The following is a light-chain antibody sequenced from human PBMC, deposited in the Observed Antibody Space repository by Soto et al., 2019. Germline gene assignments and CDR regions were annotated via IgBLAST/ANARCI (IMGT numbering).Light chain of an antibody. V-gene: IGKV1-39*01. CDR3: QQNYSPPPIT. J-gene: IGKJ5*01. CDR2: AAS. Sequence: DIQMTQSPSSLSASVGDRVTITCRASQSITRFLNWYQQKPGKAPKLLIYAASSLQSGVPSRFSGSGSGTDFTLTICSLQPEDFATYYCQQNYSPPPITFGQGTRLEIK. CDR1: QSITRF.